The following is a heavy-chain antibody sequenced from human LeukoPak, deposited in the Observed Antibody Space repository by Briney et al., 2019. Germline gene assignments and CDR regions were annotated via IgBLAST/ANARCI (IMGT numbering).Heavy chain of an antibody. CDR2: ISAYNGNT. J-gene: IGHJ5*02. V-gene: IGHV1-18*01. Sequence: ASVKVSCKASGYTFTSYGISWVRQAPGQVLEWMGWISAYNGNTNYAQKLQGRVTMTTDTSTSTAYMELRSLRTDDTAVYYCARDTSDLKENWFDPWGKGTMVTVSS. D-gene: IGHD2/OR15-2a*01. CDR3: ARDTSDLKENWFDP. CDR1: GYTFTSYG.